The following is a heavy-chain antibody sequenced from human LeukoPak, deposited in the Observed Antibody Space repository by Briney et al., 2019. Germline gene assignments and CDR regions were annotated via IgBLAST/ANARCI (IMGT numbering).Heavy chain of an antibody. Sequence: GGSLRLSCAASGFTFSSYWMSWVRQAPGKGLEWVANIRQDGSEKYYVDSVKGRFTISRDNAKNSLYLQMKSLRAEDTAVYYCARSRGAGPGAYFDYWGQGTLVTVTS. CDR1: GFTFSSYW. D-gene: IGHD6-19*01. J-gene: IGHJ4*02. CDR2: IRQDGSEK. CDR3: ARSRGAGPGAYFDY. V-gene: IGHV3-7*05.